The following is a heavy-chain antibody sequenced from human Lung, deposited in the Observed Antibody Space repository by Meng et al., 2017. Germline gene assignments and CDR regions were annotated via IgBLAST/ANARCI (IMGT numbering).Heavy chain of an antibody. Sequence: DSGPGLVKPSGTLSLPCAVSGGSISSGNWWSWVRQPPGKGLEWIGEISHSGNTNYSPSFRGRVTMSVGRSRDQFSLELNSVTAADTAVYFCARNGAYCLHSWGQGTLVTVSS. V-gene: IGHV4-4*02. CDR1: GGSISSGNW. CDR2: ISHSGNT. CDR3: ARNGAYCLHS. D-gene: IGHD4-17*01. J-gene: IGHJ4*02.